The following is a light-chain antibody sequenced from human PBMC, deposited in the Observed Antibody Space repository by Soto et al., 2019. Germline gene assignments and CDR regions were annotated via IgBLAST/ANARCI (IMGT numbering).Light chain of an antibody. V-gene: IGKV3-11*01. CDR2: LTS. Sequence: EIVLTQSPATLSSFPGERVTLSCTTSQPVNTRLAWYQHKPGQTPRLLIYLTSNRATGIPARFSGSGSGTDFTLTISSLEPEDFAVYYCHQRHSWPRTFGQGTKVEIK. J-gene: IGKJ1*01. CDR3: HQRHSWPRT. CDR1: QPVNTR.